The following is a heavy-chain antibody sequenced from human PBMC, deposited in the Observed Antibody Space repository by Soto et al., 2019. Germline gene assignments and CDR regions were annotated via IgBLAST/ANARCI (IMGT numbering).Heavy chain of an antibody. CDR2: IYYSGST. CDR1: GGSISSYY. CDR3: ARGLYDSSGYYFYYFDY. V-gene: IGHV4-59*01. J-gene: IGHJ4*02. D-gene: IGHD3-22*01. Sequence: PSETLSLTCTVSGGSISSYYWSWIRQPPGKGLEWIGYIYYSGSTNYNPSLKSRVTISVDTSKNQFSLKLSSVTAADTAVYYCARGLYDSSGYYFYYFDYWGQGTLVTVSS.